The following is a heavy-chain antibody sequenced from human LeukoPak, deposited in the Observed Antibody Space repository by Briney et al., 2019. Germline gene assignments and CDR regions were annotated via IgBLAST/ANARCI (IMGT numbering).Heavy chain of an antibody. J-gene: IGHJ4*02. V-gene: IGHV3-21*01. CDR3: ATTGWSGPDY. CDR1: GFTFSTYS. CDR2: ISSSSSYI. D-gene: IGHD3-3*01. Sequence: GGSLRLSCAASGFTFSTYSMNWVRQAPGKGLEWVSSISSSSSYIYYADSVKGRFTISRDNAKNSLYLQMNSLRAEDTAVYYCATTGWSGPDYWGQGTLVTVSS.